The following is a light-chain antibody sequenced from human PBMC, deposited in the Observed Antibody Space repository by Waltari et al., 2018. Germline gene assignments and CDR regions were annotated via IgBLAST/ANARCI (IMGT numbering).Light chain of an antibody. CDR1: SSDVGGYNY. Sequence: QSALTQPRSVSRSPGQSVTISCTGTSSDVGGYNYVTWHQQHPGKAPKVMIYDVSKRPSGVPDRFSGSKSGNTASLTISGLQAEDEGDYYCSSYAGSYIFTVFGGGTKLTVL. V-gene: IGLV2-11*01. CDR3: SSYAGSYIFTV. J-gene: IGLJ2*01. CDR2: DVS.